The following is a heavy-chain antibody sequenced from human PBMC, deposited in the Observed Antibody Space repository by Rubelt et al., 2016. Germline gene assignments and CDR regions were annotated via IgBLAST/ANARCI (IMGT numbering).Heavy chain of an antibody. Sequence: GKGLEWVSVIYSGGSTYYADSVKGRFTISRDNSKNTLYLQMNSLRAEDTAVYYCARGPDYGDYGVDYYYYYGMDVWGQGTTVTVSS. D-gene: IGHD4-17*01. CDR2: IYSGGST. J-gene: IGHJ6*02. CDR3: ARGPDYGDYGVDYYYYYGMDV. V-gene: IGHV3-53*01.